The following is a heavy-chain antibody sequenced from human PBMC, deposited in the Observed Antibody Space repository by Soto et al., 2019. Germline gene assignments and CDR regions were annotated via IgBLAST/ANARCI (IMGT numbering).Heavy chain of an antibody. Sequence: QVQLVQSGAEVKKPGASVKVSCKASGITSTTYAIHWVRQAPGQGLEWMGWINTGNGNTRYSQRFLGRVSLTTDTSASTASIDLSSLTSDDTAVDYGARAISGDVTWGQGTLITVAS. V-gene: IGHV1-3*04. J-gene: IGHJ5*02. CDR3: ARAISGDVT. D-gene: IGHD5-12*01. CDR2: INTGNGNT. CDR1: GITSTTYA.